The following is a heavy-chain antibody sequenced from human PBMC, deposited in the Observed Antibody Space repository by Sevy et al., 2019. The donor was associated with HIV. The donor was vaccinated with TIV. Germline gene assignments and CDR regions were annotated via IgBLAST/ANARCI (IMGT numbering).Heavy chain of an antibody. CDR1: GFTFSSYG. CDR3: AKDGTEYYYDSSGYYPFDY. V-gene: IGHV3-30*18. D-gene: IGHD3-22*01. J-gene: IGHJ4*02. Sequence: GGSLRLSCAASGFTFSSYGMHWVRQAPGKGLEWVAVISYDGSNKYYADSVKGRFTISRDNSKNTLYLQMNSLRAEDTAVYYCAKDGTEYYYDSSGYYPFDYWGQGTLVTVSS. CDR2: ISYDGSNK.